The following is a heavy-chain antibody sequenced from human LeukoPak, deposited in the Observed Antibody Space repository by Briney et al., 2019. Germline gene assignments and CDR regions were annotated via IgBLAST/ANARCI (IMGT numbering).Heavy chain of an antibody. D-gene: IGHD6-19*01. CDR2: IKQDGSEK. CDR3: AKGVIWLGHYWFDP. Sequence: GGSLRLSCAASGFTFSSYWMSWVRQAPGKGLEWVANIKQDGSEKYYVDSVKGRFTISRDNAKNSLYLQMNSLRAEDTAVYYCAKGVIWLGHYWFDPWGQGTLVTVSS. J-gene: IGHJ5*02. CDR1: GFTFSSYW. V-gene: IGHV3-7*01.